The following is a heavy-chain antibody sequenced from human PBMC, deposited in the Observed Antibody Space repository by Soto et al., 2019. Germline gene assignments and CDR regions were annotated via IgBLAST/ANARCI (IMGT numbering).Heavy chain of an antibody. V-gene: IGHV4-59*01. Sequence: PSETLSLTCTVSGASISSYYWSWIRQPPGKGLEWIGYISYSGSTNYNPSLKGRVTISVDTSKNQYSLKLNSVTAADTAVYYCARGGDYRFDSWGQGTLVTVSS. J-gene: IGHJ4*02. CDR1: GASISSYY. CDR3: ARGGDYRFDS. D-gene: IGHD4-4*01. CDR2: ISYSGST.